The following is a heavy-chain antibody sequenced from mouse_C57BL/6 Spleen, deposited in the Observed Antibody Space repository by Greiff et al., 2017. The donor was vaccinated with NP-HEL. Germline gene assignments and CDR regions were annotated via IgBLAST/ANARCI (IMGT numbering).Heavy chain of an antibody. CDR3: VREIYYYGSSFAY. Sequence: GGGLVQPKGSLKLSCAASGFSFNTYAMNWVRQAPGKGLEWVARIRSKSNNYATYYADSVKDRFTISRDDSESMLYLQMNNLKTEDTAMYYCVREIYYYGSSFAYWGQGTLVTVSA. D-gene: IGHD1-1*01. J-gene: IGHJ3*01. CDR2: IRSKSNNYAT. CDR1: GFSFNTYA. V-gene: IGHV10-1*01.